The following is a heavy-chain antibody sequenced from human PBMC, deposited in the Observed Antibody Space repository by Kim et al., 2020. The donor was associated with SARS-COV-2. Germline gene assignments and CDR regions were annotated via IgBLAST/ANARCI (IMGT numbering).Heavy chain of an antibody. CDR2: IIPILGIA. CDR1: GGTFSSYA. D-gene: IGHD1-1*01. CDR3: AREGSAGTTDYYGMDV. Sequence: SVKVSCKASGGTFSSYAISWVRQAPGQGLEWMGRIIPILGIANYAQKFQGRVTITADKSTSTAYMELSSLRSEDTAVYYCAREGSAGTTDYYGMDVWGQGTTVTVSS. V-gene: IGHV1-69*04. J-gene: IGHJ6*02.